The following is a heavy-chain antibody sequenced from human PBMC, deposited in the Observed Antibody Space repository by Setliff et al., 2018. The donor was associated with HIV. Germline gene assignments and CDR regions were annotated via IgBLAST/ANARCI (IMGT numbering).Heavy chain of an antibody. CDR2: ISPSSGDT. Sequence: ASVKVSCKTSGYTFRDYGVCWVRQAPGQGLEWMGVISPSSGDTLYAQKFQGRVTMTADTSTDTAYMELSSLRSEDTAVYYCATVSHTNVAAHDAFDIWGQGAMVTVSS. CDR1: GYTFRDYG. V-gene: IGHV1-18*01. J-gene: IGHJ3*02. CDR3: ATVSHTNVAAHDAFDI. D-gene: IGHD6-19*01.